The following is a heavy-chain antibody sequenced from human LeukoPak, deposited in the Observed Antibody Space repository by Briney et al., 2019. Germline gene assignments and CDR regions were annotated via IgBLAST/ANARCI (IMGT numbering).Heavy chain of an antibody. CDR3: ARHNYNFWSGYYGYFDY. CDR2: IYYSGRT. CDR1: GGSLSSSSYY. D-gene: IGHD3-3*01. Sequence: SETLSLTCTVSGGSLSSSSYYWGWIRQPPGTGLEWIGSIYYSGRTYYNPSLKSRVTISVDTSKNQFSLKLSSVTAADTAVYYCARHNYNFWSGYYGYFDYWGQGTLVTVSS. J-gene: IGHJ4*02. V-gene: IGHV4-39*01.